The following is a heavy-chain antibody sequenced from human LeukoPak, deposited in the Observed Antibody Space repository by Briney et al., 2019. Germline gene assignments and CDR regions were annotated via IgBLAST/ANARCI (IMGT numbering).Heavy chain of an antibody. CDR2: IKQDGSEK. CDR3: ASDSPFDY. V-gene: IGHV3-7*01. CDR1: GFTFSTYW. J-gene: IGHJ4*02. Sequence: GGSLRLSCAASGFTFSTYWMSWVRQAPGKGLEWEANIKQDGSEKYYVDSVKGRFTVSRDNAINSLYLQMNSLRAEDTAVYYCASDSPFDYWGQGTLVTVSS.